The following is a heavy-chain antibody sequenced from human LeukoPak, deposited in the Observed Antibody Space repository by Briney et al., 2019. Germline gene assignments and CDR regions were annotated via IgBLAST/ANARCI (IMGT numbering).Heavy chain of an antibody. J-gene: IGHJ3*02. CDR1: GGSISSSGYY. V-gene: IGHV4-39*01. D-gene: IGHD5-12*01. Sequence: PSETLSLTCIVPGGSISSSGYYWDWIRQPPGKGLEWIGNFYYTVSTYYNPSFKSRITISVDTSKNQFSLKRRSGTAAYTAVYYCARHSRSGYGDYESAFDIWGQGTMVTVSS. CDR2: FYYTVST. CDR3: ARHSRSGYGDYESAFDI.